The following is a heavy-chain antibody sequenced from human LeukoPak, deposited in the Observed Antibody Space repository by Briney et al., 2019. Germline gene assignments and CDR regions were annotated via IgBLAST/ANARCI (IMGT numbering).Heavy chain of an antibody. D-gene: IGHD5-24*01. Sequence: PAETLSLTCTVSGGSISSYYWSWIRQPPGKGLEWIGYIYYSGSTNYNPSLKSRVTISVDTSKNQFSLKLSSVTAADTAVYYCAREMATMSYAFDIWGQGRMVTVSS. V-gene: IGHV4-59*01. CDR3: AREMATMSYAFDI. CDR1: GGSISSYY. J-gene: IGHJ3*02. CDR2: IYYSGST.